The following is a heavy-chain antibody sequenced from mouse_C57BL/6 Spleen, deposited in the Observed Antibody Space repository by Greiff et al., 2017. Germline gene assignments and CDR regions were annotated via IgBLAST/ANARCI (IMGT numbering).Heavy chain of an antibody. J-gene: IGHJ1*03. CDR1: GYSITSGYY. CDR3: ARGPIDGYYWYFDV. CDR2: ISYDGSN. Sequence: EVQLQESGPGLVKPSQSLSLTCSVTGYSITSGYYWNWIRQFPGNKLEWMGYISYDGSNNYNPSLKNRISITRDTSKNQFFLKLNSVTTEDTATYYCARGPIDGYYWYFDVWGTGTTVTVSS. V-gene: IGHV3-6*01. D-gene: IGHD2-3*01.